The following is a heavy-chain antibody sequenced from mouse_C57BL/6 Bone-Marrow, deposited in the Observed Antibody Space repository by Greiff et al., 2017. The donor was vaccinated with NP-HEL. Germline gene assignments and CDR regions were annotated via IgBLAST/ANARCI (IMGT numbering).Heavy chain of an antibody. CDR2: ISNGGGST. Sequence: EVQGVESGGGLVQPGGSLKLSCAASGFTFSDYYMYWVRQTPEKRLEWVAYISNGGGSTYYPDTVKVRFTISRDNAKNTLYLQMSRLKSEDTAMYYCARQKTGTGWYFDVWGTGTTVTVSS. CDR1: GFTFSDYY. D-gene: IGHD4-1*01. J-gene: IGHJ1*03. V-gene: IGHV5-12*01. CDR3: ARQKTGTGWYFDV.